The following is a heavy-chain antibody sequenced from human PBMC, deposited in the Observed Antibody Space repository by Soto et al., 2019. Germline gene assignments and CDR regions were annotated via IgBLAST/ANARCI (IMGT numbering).Heavy chain of an antibody. CDR3: ASRAYSSSRTNAFDI. J-gene: IGHJ3*02. D-gene: IGHD6-6*01. CDR1: GGSFSGYY. Sequence: SETLSLTCAVYGGSFSGYYWSWIRQPPGKGLEWIGEINHSGSTNYNPSLKSRVTISVDTFKNQFSPKLSSVTAADTAVYYCASRAYSSSRTNAFDIWGQGTMVTVSS. CDR2: INHSGST. V-gene: IGHV4-34*01.